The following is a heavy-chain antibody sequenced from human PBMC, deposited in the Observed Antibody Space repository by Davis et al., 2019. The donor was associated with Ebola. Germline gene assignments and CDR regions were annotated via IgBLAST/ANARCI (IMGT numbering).Heavy chain of an antibody. J-gene: IGHJ2*01. CDR3: AKDRTTVTHYWYLDL. Sequence: GESLKISCAASGFTFSSYWMSWVRQAPGKGLEWVANIKQDGSEKYYADSVKGRFTISRDNSRNTLYLQMNSLRTEDTAVYYCAKDRTTVTHYWYLDLWGRGTLVTVSS. D-gene: IGHD4-17*01. CDR1: GFTFSSYW. V-gene: IGHV3-7*01. CDR2: IKQDGSEK.